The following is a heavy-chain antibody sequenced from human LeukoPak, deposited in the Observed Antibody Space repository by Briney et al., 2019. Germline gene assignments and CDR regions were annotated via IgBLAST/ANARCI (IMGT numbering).Heavy chain of an antibody. CDR1: GTAFTTYG. Sequence: PGGSRRFSCAALGTAFTTYGMTGFRQAPGKGLVWVSRINTDGSRTNYADSVKGRFTLSRDNAKNTLYLQMNSLRADDTAVYYCARVDDTSGQHWFDPWGQGTLVTVSS. CDR3: ARVDDTSGQHWFDP. CDR2: INTDGSRT. J-gene: IGHJ5*02. V-gene: IGHV3-74*01. D-gene: IGHD3-22*01.